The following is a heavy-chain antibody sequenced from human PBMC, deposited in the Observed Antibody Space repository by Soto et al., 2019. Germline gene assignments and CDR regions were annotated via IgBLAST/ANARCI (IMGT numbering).Heavy chain of an antibody. J-gene: IGHJ6*02. CDR1: GFTFSSYG. V-gene: IGHV3-30*18. Sequence: GSLRLSCAASGFTFSSYGMHWVRQAPGKGLEWVAVISYDGSNKYYADSVKGRFTISRDNSKNTLYLQMNSLRAEDTAVYYCAKDRGPIVATIGGLVYGMDVWGQGTTVTVSS. CDR3: AKDRGPIVATIGGLVYGMDV. D-gene: IGHD5-12*01. CDR2: ISYDGSNK.